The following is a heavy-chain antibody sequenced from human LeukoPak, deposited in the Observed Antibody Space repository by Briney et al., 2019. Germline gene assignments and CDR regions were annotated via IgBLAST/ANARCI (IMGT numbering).Heavy chain of an antibody. CDR2: ISSSSSYI. V-gene: IGHV3-21*04. CDR3: AKGASGWYPGYYFDY. J-gene: IGHJ4*02. D-gene: IGHD6-19*01. CDR1: GFTFSSYS. Sequence: GGSLRLSCAASGFTFSSYSMNWVRQAPGKGLEWVSSISSSSSYIYYADSVKGRFTISRDNSKNTLYLQMNSLRAEDTAVYYCAKGASGWYPGYYFDYWGQGTLVTVSS.